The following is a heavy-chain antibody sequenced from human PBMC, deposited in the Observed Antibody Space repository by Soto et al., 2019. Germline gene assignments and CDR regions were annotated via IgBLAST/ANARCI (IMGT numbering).Heavy chain of an antibody. CDR1: GFTFSSYD. D-gene: IGHD3-22*01. V-gene: IGHV3-13*04. Sequence: EVQLVESGGGLVQPGGSLRLSCAASGFTFSSYDMQWVRQATGKGLEWVSAIGTAGGTYYSGAVKGRCTISRENAKNSLYLQMNSLRAGDTAVYYCARSPPGGYHYYYGMDVWGQGTTVTVSS. CDR2: IGTAGGT. J-gene: IGHJ6*02. CDR3: ARSPPGGYHYYYGMDV.